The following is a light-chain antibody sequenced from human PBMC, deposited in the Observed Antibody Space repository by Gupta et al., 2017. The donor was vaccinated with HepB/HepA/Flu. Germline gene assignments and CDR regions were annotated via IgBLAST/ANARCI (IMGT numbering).Light chain of an antibody. CDR3: SSYMKTRTVV. V-gene: IGLV2-14*03. CDR1: SSDGGGYNY. Sequence: QSAPTQPASVSGAPGQSITDPFIGSSSDGGGYNYVSWYQQHPGKSPKLIIYDVSKRPPGISPRFSGSKSGYTASLTISGLQAEDEADYYCSSYMKTRTVVFGGGTKLTVL. J-gene: IGLJ2*01. CDR2: DVS.